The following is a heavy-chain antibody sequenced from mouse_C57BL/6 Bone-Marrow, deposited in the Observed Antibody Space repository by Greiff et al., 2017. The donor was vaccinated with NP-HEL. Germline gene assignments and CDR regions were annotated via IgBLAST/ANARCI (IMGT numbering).Heavy chain of an antibody. D-gene: IGHD1-1*01. Sequence: QVQLKESGAELVRPGASVKLSCKASGYTFTDYYINWVKQRPGQGLEWIARIYPGSGNTYYNEKFKGKATLTAEKSSSTAYMQLSSLTSEDSAVYFCARYGSSPRYFDVWGTGTTVTVSS. J-gene: IGHJ1*03. CDR3: ARYGSSPRYFDV. CDR2: IYPGSGNT. V-gene: IGHV1-76*01. CDR1: GYTFTDYY.